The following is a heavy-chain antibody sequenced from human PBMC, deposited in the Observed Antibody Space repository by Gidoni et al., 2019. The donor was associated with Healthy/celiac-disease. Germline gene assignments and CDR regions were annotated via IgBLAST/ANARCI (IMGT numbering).Heavy chain of an antibody. CDR1: GFTFSSYW. CDR2: IKQDGSEK. Sequence: EVQLVESGGGLVQPGGSLRLSCAASGFTFSSYWMSWVRQAPGKGLEWVAYIKQDGSEKYYVDSVKGRFTISRDNAKNSLYLQMNSLRAEDTAVYYCARDPTYSSSSWFDPWGQGTLVTVSS. D-gene: IGHD6-6*01. CDR3: ARDPTYSSSSWFDP. V-gene: IGHV3-7*01. J-gene: IGHJ5*02.